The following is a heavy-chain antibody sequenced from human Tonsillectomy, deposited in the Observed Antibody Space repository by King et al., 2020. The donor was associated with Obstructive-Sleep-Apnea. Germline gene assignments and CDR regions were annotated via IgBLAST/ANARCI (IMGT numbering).Heavy chain of an antibody. CDR3: AKDSPRYSTGYYFDF. V-gene: IGHV3-43D*03. CDR2: ISCDGDAT. D-gene: IGHD2-8*02. CDR1: GFTFDDYA. J-gene: IGHJ4*02. Sequence: VQLVESGGAVVQPGGSLRLSCAASGFTFDDYAMHWVRQGPGKGLEWVSLISCDGDATYYSDSVKGRFGLSRDTRKNVLYLQMNALRVEDTALYYCAKDSPRYSTGYYFDFWGQGTLVTVSS.